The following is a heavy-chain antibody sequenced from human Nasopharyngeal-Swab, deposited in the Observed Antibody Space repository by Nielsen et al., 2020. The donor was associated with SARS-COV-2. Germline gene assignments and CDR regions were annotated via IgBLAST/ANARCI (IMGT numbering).Heavy chain of an antibody. V-gene: IGHV3-23*01. CDR2: ITGSGTST. Sequence: GGSLRLSCAASGFTFTNFAMTWVRQAPGKELEWVSSITGSGTSTFYADSVKGRFTISRDDSKNSGYLQMNSLRAEDTAVYYCARTFNLRGIAEAGNVGDLWGLGTMVIVSS. CDR3: ARTFNLRGIAEAGNVGDL. CDR1: GFTFTNFA. J-gene: IGHJ3*01. D-gene: IGHD6-19*01.